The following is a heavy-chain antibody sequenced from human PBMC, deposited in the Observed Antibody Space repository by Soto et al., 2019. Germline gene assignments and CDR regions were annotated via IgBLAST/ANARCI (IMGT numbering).Heavy chain of an antibody. Sequence: ASVKVSCKASGYTFTSYGISWVRQAPGQGLEWMGWISAYNGNTNYAQKLQGRVTMTTDTSTSTAYMELRSLRSDDTAVYYCARVQDPGYCSSTSCYYYYGMDVWGQGPTVTVYS. D-gene: IGHD2-2*01. V-gene: IGHV1-18*01. CDR1: GYTFTSYG. CDR3: ARVQDPGYCSSTSCYYYYGMDV. CDR2: ISAYNGNT. J-gene: IGHJ6*02.